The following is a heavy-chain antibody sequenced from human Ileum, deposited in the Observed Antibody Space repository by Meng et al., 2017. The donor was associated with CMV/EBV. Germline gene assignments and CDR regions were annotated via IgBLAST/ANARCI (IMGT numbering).Heavy chain of an antibody. CDR1: GFSFITDKAG. CDR3: VHRSYSGQDDY. D-gene: IGHD5-12*01. V-gene: IGHV2-5*02. CDR2: IYWDDDT. Sequence: QSPLKESCSTLVQPQETLTLTCTFSGFSFITDKAGVGWIRHPPGKALEWLGFIYWDDDTRYSPSLKTRLTITRDTSKNQVILTMTNMDPADTATYFCVHRSYSGQDDYWGQGALVTVSS. J-gene: IGHJ4*02.